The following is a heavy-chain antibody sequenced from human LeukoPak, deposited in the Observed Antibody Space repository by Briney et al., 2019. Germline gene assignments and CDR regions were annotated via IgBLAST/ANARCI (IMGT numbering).Heavy chain of an antibody. Sequence: GGSLRLSCAASGFTFNTYGMPWLRQAPGKGLEWVAVISYDGSKKYYADSVKGRFTISRDNSRNTLSLQMNSLRAEDTALYYCAKDQKQLALFDNWGQGTLVTVSS. CDR3: AKDQKQLALFDN. V-gene: IGHV3-30*18. CDR2: ISYDGSKK. CDR1: GFTFNTYG. D-gene: IGHD6-13*01. J-gene: IGHJ4*02.